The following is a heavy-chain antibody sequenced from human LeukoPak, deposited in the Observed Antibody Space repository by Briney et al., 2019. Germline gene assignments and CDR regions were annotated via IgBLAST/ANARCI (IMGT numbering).Heavy chain of an antibody. CDR3: AKYAVGETFFGDY. Sequence: PGGSLRLSCAASGFTFSNYAMSWVRRAPGKGLEWVSGLSGSGDRTHYADSVRGRFTTYRDNSKNTLFLQMNSLRAEDAAVYYCAKYAVGETFFGDYWGQGTLVTVSS. CDR2: LSGSGDRT. CDR1: GFTFSNYA. J-gene: IGHJ4*02. D-gene: IGHD3-3*01. V-gene: IGHV3-23*01.